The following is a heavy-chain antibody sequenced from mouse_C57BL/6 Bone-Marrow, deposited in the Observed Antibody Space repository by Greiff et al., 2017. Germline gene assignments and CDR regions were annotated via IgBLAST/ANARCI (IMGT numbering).Heavy chain of an antibody. V-gene: IGHV6-6*01. J-gene: IGHJ4*01. CDR1: GFTFSDAW. CDR2: IRNKANNHAT. Sequence: EVKLQESGGGLVQPGGSMKLSCAASGFTFSDAWMDWVRQSPEKGLEWVAEIRNKANNHATYYAESVKGRFTISRDDSKSSVYLQMNSLRAEDTGIYYCTRGALPYYYAMDYWGQGTSVTVSS. CDR3: TRGALPYYYAMDY.